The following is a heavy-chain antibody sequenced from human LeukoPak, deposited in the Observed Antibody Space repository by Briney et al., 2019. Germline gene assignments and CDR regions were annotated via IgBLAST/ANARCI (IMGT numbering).Heavy chain of an antibody. Sequence: GASVKVSCKASGYTFTSYGISWVRQAPGQGLEWMGWISAYNGNTNYAQKLQGRVTMTTDTPTSTAYMELRSLRSDNTAVYYCARTKGIAVALGIFNWGQGTLVTVSS. CDR2: ISAYNGNT. V-gene: IGHV1-18*01. J-gene: IGHJ1*01. D-gene: IGHD6-19*01. CDR3: ARTKGIAVALGIFN. CDR1: GYTFTSYG.